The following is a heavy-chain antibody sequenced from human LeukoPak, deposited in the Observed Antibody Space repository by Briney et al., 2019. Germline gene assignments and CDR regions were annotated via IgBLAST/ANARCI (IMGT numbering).Heavy chain of an antibody. CDR3: AKGPPFDP. CDR1: GFTFINSA. Sequence: PGGSLRLSCAASGFTFINSAMSWVRQAPGKGLEWVSTISGSGVSTYYADSVKGRFTISRDNSENTLYLQMNSLRAEDTAVYYCAKGPPFDPWGQGTLVTVSS. CDR2: ISGSGVST. V-gene: IGHV3-23*01. J-gene: IGHJ5*02.